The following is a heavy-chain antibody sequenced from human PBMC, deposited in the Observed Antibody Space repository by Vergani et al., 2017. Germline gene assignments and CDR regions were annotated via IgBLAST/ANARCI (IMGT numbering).Heavy chain of an antibody. J-gene: IGHJ4*02. CDR1: GGTFSSYA. V-gene: IGHV1-69*18. CDR2: IIPIFGTA. D-gene: IGHD6-6*01. CDR3: ARGRGEQLVQREYYFDY. Sequence: QVQLVQSGAEVKKPGSSVKVSCKASGGTFSSYAISWVRQAPGQGLELMGRIIPIFGTANYAQKFQGRVTITADESTSTAYMELSSLRSEDTAVYYCARGRGEQLVQREYYFDYWGQGTLVTVSS.